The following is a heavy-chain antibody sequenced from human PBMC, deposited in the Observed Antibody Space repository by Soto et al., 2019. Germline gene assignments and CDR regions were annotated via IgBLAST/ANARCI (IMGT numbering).Heavy chain of an antibody. J-gene: IGHJ5*02. CDR1: GGSFSGYY. Sequence: QVQLQQWGAGLLKPSETLSLTCAVYGGSFSGYYWSWIRQPPGKGLEWIGEINHSGSTNYNPSLKSRVTISVDTSKNQFSLKLSSVTAADTAVYYCARGVVTMVRGARFDPWGQGTLVTVSS. CDR3: ARGVVTMVRGARFDP. V-gene: IGHV4-34*01. CDR2: INHSGST. D-gene: IGHD3-10*01.